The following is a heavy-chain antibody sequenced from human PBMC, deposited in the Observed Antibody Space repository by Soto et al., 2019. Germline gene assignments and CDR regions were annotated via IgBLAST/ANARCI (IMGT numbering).Heavy chain of an antibody. CDR1: GYSVSSSDHY. D-gene: IGHD2-15*01. CDR3: APLSVSLSGPYGIHV. J-gene: IGHJ6*02. CDR2: MFYSGLT. Sequence: QLHLQESGPGLVKPSETLSLTCSVSGYSVSSSDHYWAWIRQPPGKGLEWIGSMFYSGLTYYNPSLKSRVTLSVDTSKNQFSVRLNSVTAADTAVYYCAPLSVSLSGPYGIHVWGQGTTVTVSS. V-gene: IGHV4-39*01.